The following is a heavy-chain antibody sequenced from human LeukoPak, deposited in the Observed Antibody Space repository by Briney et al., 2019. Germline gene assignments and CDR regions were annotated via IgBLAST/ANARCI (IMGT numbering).Heavy chain of an antibody. J-gene: IGHJ4*02. D-gene: IGHD3-22*01. CDR3: ARDSPVDYYYDSSGYYNHFDY. V-gene: IGHV1-69*05. CDR2: IIPIFGAA. Sequence: SVKVSCKASGGTFSSYAISWVRQAPGQGLEWMGRIIPIFGAANYAQKFQGRVTITTDESTSTAYMELSSLRSEDTAVYYCARDSPVDYYYDSSGYYNHFDYWGQGTLVTVSS. CDR1: GGTFSSYA.